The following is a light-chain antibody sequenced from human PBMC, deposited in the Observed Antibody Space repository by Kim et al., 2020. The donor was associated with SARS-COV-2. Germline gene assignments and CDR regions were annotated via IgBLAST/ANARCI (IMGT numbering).Light chain of an antibody. V-gene: IGKV3-20*01. CDR1: QSVSGSY. CDR2: GAS. J-gene: IGKJ4*01. CDR3: QQYGSSPPKLT. Sequence: GERATLSCKASQSVSGSYLAWYQQKPGQAPRLLIYGASSRATGIPDRFSGSGSGTDFTLTISRLEPEDFAVYYCQQYGSSPPKLTFGGGTKVDIK.